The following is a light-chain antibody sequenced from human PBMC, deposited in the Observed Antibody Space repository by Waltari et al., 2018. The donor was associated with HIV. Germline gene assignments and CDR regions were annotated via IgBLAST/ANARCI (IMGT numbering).Light chain of an antibody. Sequence: QLVLTQSPSASASLGASVKLTCTLSSWQPSYAIAWHQQQPEKGPRYLMKLNNDGSHTKGDGIPNRFSGSSSGAERYLTISSLQSEDEADYYCQTWGSGIQVFGSGTKVTVL. CDR3: QTWGSGIQV. CDR1: SWQPSYA. J-gene: IGLJ1*01. V-gene: IGLV4-69*01. CDR2: LNNDGSH.